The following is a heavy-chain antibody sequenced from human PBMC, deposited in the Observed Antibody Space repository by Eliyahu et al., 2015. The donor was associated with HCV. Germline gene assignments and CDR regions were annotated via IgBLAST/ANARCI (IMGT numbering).Heavy chain of an antibody. J-gene: IGHJ4*02. CDR1: GFTXDXYA. CDR2: ISWNSGSI. V-gene: IGHV3-9*01. CDR3: AKDMGLRLGELSPYFDY. D-gene: IGHD3-16*02. Sequence: EVQLVESGGGLVQPGRSLRLXXAASGFTXDXYAMHWVRQXPGKGLEWVSGISWNSGSIGYADSVKGRFTISRDNAKNSLYLQMNSLRAEDTALYYCAKDMGLRLGELSPYFDYWGQGTLVTVSS.